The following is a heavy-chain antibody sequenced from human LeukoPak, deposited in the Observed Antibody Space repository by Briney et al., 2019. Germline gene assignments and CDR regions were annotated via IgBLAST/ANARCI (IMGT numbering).Heavy chain of an antibody. D-gene: IGHD4-11*01. CDR3: ARDPAYRPASSWFDP. J-gene: IGHJ5*02. CDR2: ISSSSSYI. Sequence: PGRSLRLSCAASGFTFSSYSMNWVRQAPGKGLEWVSSISSSSSYIHYADSVKGRFTISRDNAKNSLYLQMNSLRAEDTAVYYCARDPAYRPASSWFDPWGQGTLVTVSS. CDR1: GFTFSSYS. V-gene: IGHV3-21*01.